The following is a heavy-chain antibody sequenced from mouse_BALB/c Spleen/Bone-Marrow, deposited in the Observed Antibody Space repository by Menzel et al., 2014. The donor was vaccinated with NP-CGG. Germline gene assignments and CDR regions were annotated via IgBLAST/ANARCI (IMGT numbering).Heavy chain of an antibody. Sequence: QVQLQQSGAELAKPGASVKMSCKASGYTFXSCWMHWVKQRPGQGLEWIGYINPSTGYTDYNQKFNDKATLTADKSSSTAYMQLSSLTSKDSAVYYCARGNPLYAMDYWGQGTSVTVSS. D-gene: IGHD2-1*01. CDR2: INPSTGYT. V-gene: IGHV1-7*01. CDR1: GYTFXSCW. J-gene: IGHJ4*01. CDR3: ARGNPLYAMDY.